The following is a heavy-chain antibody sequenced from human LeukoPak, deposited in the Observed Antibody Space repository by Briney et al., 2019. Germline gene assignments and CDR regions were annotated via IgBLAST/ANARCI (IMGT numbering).Heavy chain of an antibody. CDR3: ARDQPYSSSSDFDY. J-gene: IGHJ4*02. CDR2: ISAYNGNT. D-gene: IGHD6-6*01. V-gene: IGHV1-18*01. Sequence: ASVKVSCKASGYTFTSYGITWVRQAPGQGLEWMGWISAYNGNTNHAQKLQGRVTMTTDTSTSTAYMELRSLRSDDTAVYYCARDQPYSSSSDFDYWGQGTLVTASS. CDR1: GYTFTSYG.